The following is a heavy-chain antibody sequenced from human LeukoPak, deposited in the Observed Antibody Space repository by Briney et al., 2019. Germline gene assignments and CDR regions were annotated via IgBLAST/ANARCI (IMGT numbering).Heavy chain of an antibody. CDR3: AGEPSDYYYYGMDV. Sequence: SETLSLTCAVYGGSFSGYYWSWISQPPGKGLEWIGEINHSGSTNYNPSLKSRVTISVDTSKNQFCLKLSSVTAADTAVYYCAGEPSDYYYYGMDVWGQGTTVTVSS. D-gene: IGHD1-26*01. CDR2: INHSGST. CDR1: GGSFSGYY. J-gene: IGHJ6*02. V-gene: IGHV4-34*01.